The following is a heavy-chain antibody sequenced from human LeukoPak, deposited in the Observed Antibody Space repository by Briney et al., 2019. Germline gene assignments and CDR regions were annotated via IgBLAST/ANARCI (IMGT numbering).Heavy chain of an antibody. Sequence: SETLSLTCTVSSGSISTDYWSWIRQHPGKGLEWIGYIHYSGATNYSPSLNSRVTISVDTSKNQFSLNLRSVTAADTAVYYCARTNTVTTLYYYYYYMDVWGKGTTVTVSS. CDR3: ARTNTVTTLYYYYYYMDV. J-gene: IGHJ6*03. D-gene: IGHD4-11*01. V-gene: IGHV4-59*08. CDR1: SGSISTDY. CDR2: IHYSGAT.